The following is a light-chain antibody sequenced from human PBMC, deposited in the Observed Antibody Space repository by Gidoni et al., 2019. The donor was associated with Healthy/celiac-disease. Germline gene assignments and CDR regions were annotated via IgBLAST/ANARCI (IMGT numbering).Light chain of an antibody. CDR3: QQYSSSSYT. J-gene: IGKJ2*01. CDR1: QSVSSSY. V-gene: IGKV3-20*01. Sequence: DIVSMQSPGTLSLSPGERATLSCRASQSVSSSYLAWYQQQPGQAPRLLIYGASSRATGIPNRFSGSGSGAFFTLTISRLEPEDFAVYYCQQYSSSSYTFGQGTKLEIK. CDR2: GAS.